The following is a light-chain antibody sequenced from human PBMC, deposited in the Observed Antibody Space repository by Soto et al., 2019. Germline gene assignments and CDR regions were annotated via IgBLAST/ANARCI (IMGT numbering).Light chain of an antibody. Sequence: EIVLTQSPGTLSLSPGERATLSCRASQSVSSNYLAWYQQKPGQAPRLLIYDASNRATGIPARFSGSGSGTDFTLTISSLEPEDFAVYYCQQRSNWPLTFGGGTKVDI. J-gene: IGKJ4*01. CDR3: QQRSNWPLT. CDR1: QSVSSNY. V-gene: IGKV3D-20*02. CDR2: DAS.